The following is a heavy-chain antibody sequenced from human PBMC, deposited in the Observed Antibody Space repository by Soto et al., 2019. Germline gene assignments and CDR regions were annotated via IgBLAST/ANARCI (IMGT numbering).Heavy chain of an antibody. D-gene: IGHD3-22*01. J-gene: IGHJ4*02. CDR2: IYYSGST. CDR3: ARGSYYYDSSGCYDY. Sequence: SETLSLTCTVSGGSINSGGYYWSWIRQHPGKGLEWIGYIYYSGSTYYNPSLKSRVTISVDTSKNQFSLKLSSVTAADTAVYYFARGSYYYDSSGCYDYWGRGTLVTVSS. V-gene: IGHV4-30-4*08. CDR1: GGSINSGGYY.